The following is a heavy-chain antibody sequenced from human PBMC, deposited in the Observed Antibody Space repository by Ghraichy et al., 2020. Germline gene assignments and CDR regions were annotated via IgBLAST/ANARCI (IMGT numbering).Heavy chain of an antibody. CDR1: GLTFSSHA. J-gene: IGHJ4*02. CDR2: ISGSDNNT. V-gene: IGHV3-23*01. Sequence: GESLNISCAASGLTFSSHAMSWVRQAPGKGLERVSAISGSDNNTYYADSVKGRFTISRDNSMNMLYLQMSSLRAEDTAVYYCAKTDCGTIHCSLLDFWGQGNRVTVSS. CDR3: AKTDCGTIHCSLLDF. D-gene: IGHD2-21*01.